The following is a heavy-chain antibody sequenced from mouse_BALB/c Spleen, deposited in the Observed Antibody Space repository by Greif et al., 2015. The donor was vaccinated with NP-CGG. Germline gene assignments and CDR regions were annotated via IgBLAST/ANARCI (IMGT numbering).Heavy chain of an antibody. V-gene: IGHV2-9*02. D-gene: IGHD2-4*01. CDR3: ARERSMITYYLDY. Sequence: VQLQQSGPGLVAPSQSLSITCTVSGFSLTSYGVHWVRQPPGKGLEWLGVIWAGGSTNYNSALMSRLSISKGNSKSQVFLKMNSLQTDDTAIYYCARERSMITYYLDYWGQGTTLTVSS. J-gene: IGHJ2*01. CDR2: IWAGGST. CDR1: GFSLTSYG.